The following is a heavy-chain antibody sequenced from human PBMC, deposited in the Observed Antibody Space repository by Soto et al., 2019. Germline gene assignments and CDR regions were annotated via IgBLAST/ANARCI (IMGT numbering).Heavy chain of an antibody. Sequence: ASVKVSCKASGYTFTGYYMHWVRQAPGQGLEWMGWINPNSGGTNYAQKFQGRVTMTRDTSISTAYMELSRLRSDDTAVYYCARDEGDIVVVPAAILHNWFDPWGQGTLVTVSS. CDR2: INPNSGGT. D-gene: IGHD2-2*01. V-gene: IGHV1-2*02. CDR1: GYTFTGYY. J-gene: IGHJ5*02. CDR3: ARDEGDIVVVPAAILHNWFDP.